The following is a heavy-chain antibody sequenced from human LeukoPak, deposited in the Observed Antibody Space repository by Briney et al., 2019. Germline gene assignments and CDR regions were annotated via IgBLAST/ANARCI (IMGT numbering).Heavy chain of an antibody. CDR3: ARDRGDSGSSDY. J-gene: IGHJ4*02. CDR1: GFILSDYY. CDR2: ISSSSSYT. D-gene: IGHD3-10*01. Sequence: GGFLRLSCAASGFILSDYYMSWIRQAPGKGLEWVSYISSSSSYTINADSVKGRFTVFRDNAKNLVFLQMNRLRAEDTAVYYCARDRGDSGSSDYWGQGTLVTVSS. V-gene: IGHV3-11*06.